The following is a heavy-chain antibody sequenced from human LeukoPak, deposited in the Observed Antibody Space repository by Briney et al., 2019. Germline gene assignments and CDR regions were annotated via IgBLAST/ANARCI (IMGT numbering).Heavy chain of an antibody. Sequence: SETLSLTCSVSGGSISSSGHYWGWIRQSPEKGLDWIGSIYSNGNTYYNPSVKSRVTISVDTSKNQFSLKLTSVTAAETAVYYCSRSATVTTGYFDYWGQGALVTVSS. CDR2: IYSNGNT. CDR3: SRSATVTTGYFDY. CDR1: GGSISSSGHY. J-gene: IGHJ4*02. V-gene: IGHV4-39*07. D-gene: IGHD4-17*01.